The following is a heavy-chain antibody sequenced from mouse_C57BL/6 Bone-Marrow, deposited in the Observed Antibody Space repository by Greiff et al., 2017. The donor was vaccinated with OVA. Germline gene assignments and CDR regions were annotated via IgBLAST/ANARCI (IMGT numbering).Heavy chain of an antibody. J-gene: IGHJ4*01. Sequence: EVQGVESGEGLVKPGGSLKLSCAASGFTFSSYAMTWVRQTPEKGLEWVAYISSGSDYIYNADTVKGRFTISRDNARNALYLQMSSLKSEDAAMYYCTSLLDAMDYWGQGTSVTVSS. D-gene: IGHD2-1*01. V-gene: IGHV5-9-1*02. CDR3: TSLLDAMDY. CDR2: ISSGSDYI. CDR1: GFTFSSYA.